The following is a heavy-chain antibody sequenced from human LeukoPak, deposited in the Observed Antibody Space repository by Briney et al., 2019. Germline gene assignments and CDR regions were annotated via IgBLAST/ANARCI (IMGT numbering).Heavy chain of an antibody. Sequence: SETLSLTCTVSGGSISSRNYYWGWIRQPPGKGLEWIGSMYYSGSTYYNPSLESRVTISVETSKNQFSLKLSSVTAADTAVYYCARHYDSSGYWYYWGQGTLVTVSS. D-gene: IGHD3-22*01. V-gene: IGHV4-39*01. J-gene: IGHJ4*02. CDR1: GGSISSRNYY. CDR3: ARHYDSSGYWYY. CDR2: MYYSGST.